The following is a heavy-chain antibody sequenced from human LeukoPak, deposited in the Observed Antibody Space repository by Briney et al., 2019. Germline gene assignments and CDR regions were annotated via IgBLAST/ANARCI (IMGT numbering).Heavy chain of an antibody. J-gene: IGHJ6*03. CDR1: GYTFTSYY. CDR2: INPSGGSR. CDR3: ARDLQEDSSGWYGGYYYYYYMDV. V-gene: IGHV1-46*01. D-gene: IGHD6-19*01. Sequence: ASVTVSCKASGYTFTSYYMHWVRQAPGQGLEWMGIINPSGGSRSYAQKFQGRVTMTRDMSTSTVYMGLSSLRSEDTAVYYCARDLQEDSSGWYGGYYYYYYMDVWGKGTTVTVSS.